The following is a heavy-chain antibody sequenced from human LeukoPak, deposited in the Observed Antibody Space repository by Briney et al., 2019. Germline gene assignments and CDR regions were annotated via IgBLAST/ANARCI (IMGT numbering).Heavy chain of an antibody. J-gene: IGHJ4*02. CDR3: ARGGRVASCDY. V-gene: IGHV3-30-3*01. CDR2: ISYDGSNK. Sequence: GGSLRLSCAASGFTFSSYAMHWVRQAPGKGLEWVAVISYDGSNKYYADSVKGRFTISRDNSKNTLYLQMNSLRAEDTAVYYCARGGRVASCDYWAREPWSPSPQ. CDR1: GFTFSSYA. D-gene: IGHD2-2*01.